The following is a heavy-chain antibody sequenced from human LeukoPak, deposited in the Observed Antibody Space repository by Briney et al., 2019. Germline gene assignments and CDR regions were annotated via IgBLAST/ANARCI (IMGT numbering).Heavy chain of an antibody. Sequence: PGGSLRLSCAASGFTVSSNYMSWVRQAPGKGLEWVSVFYSGGSTYYADSVKGRFTISRDNSKNTLYLQMNSLRAEDTAVYYCEKRRFGAPCWFDPWGQGTLVTVSS. J-gene: IGHJ5*02. CDR2: FYSGGST. CDR1: GFTVSSNY. V-gene: IGHV3-53*01. CDR3: EKRRFGAPCWFDP. D-gene: IGHD3-10*01.